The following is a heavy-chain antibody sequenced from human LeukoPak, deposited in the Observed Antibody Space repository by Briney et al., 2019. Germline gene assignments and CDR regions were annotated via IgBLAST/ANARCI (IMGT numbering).Heavy chain of an antibody. D-gene: IGHD5-24*01. CDR1: GGSFSITNYY. CDR3: ARHHRDGYTDP. CDR2: IYYDGST. J-gene: IGHJ5*02. Sequence: PSETLSLTCTVSGGSFSITNYYWTLIRQPPGKGLEWIVSIYYDGSTYDYPSQKSGVTITANTDKNQFSLKLSSVTAADTAVYFCARHHRDGYTDPWGQGILVTVSS. V-gene: IGHV4-39*01.